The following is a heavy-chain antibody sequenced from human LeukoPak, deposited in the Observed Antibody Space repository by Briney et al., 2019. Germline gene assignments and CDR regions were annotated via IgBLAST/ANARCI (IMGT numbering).Heavy chain of an antibody. Sequence: GGSLRLSCAASGFTFSTYAMSWVRQAPGKGLEWVSYISSSGSTIYYAGSVKGRFTISRDNAKNSLYLQMNSLRAEDTAVYYCAELGITMIGGVWGKGTTVTISS. V-gene: IGHV3-48*03. J-gene: IGHJ6*04. CDR1: GFTFSTYA. CDR3: AELGITMIGGV. CDR2: ISSSGSTI. D-gene: IGHD3-10*02.